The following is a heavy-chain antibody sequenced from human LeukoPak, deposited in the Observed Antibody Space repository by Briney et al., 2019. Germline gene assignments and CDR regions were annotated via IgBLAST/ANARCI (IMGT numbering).Heavy chain of an antibody. J-gene: IGHJ2*01. V-gene: IGHV4-4*07. CDR2: MYTSGDV. D-gene: IGHD6-19*01. CDR3: ATGTYSSGWYYWYFDL. CDR1: GGSISGHY. Sequence: SETLSLTCSVSGGSISGHYWTWIRQPAGKGLEWIGRMYTSGDVYYKPSLRSRVTISLDTSKNQISLELQSVTAADTAVYYCATGTYSSGWYYWYFDLWGRGTLVTVSS.